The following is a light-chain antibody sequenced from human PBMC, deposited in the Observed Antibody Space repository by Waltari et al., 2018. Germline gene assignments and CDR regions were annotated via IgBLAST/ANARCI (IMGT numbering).Light chain of an antibody. CDR3: SSYVGNNNLI. CDR1: SSDVGGYTD. CDR2: EVM. J-gene: IGLJ2*01. V-gene: IGLV2-8*01. Sequence: QSALTQPPPASGSPGQPVPISCTGPSSDVGGYTDVSWYQHHPGTAPKLLIYEVMKGPSWVPDCFPGSKFGNSASLAVSGLQAEDEADYYCSSYVGNNNLIFGGGTKLTVL.